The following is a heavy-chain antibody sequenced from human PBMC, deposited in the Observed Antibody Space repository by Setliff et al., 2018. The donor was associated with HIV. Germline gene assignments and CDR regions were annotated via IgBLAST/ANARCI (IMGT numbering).Heavy chain of an antibody. CDR3: ARKPTGSPSDY. CDR2: FDPEDDET. V-gene: IGHV1-24*01. D-gene: IGHD2-2*01. J-gene: IGHJ4*02. CDR1: GSTSVAYY. Sequence: ASVKVSCKASGSTSVAYYINWVRQAPGKGLEWMGGFDPEDDETVYAQKFQGRVTITTDTSTSTAYMELRSLRSDDTALYYCARKPTGSPSDYWGQGTLVTVSS.